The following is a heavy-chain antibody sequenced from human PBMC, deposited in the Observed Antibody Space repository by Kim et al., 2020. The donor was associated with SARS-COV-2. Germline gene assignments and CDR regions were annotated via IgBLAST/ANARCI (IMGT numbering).Heavy chain of an antibody. V-gene: IGHV4-34*01. Sequence: SETLSLTCAVYGGSFRGYYWSWIRQPPGKGLEWIGEINHSGSTNYNPSLKSRVTISVDTSKNQFSLKLSSVTAADTAVYYCARGRITMVRERGRDFDYWGQGTLVTVSS. CDR3: ARGRITMVRERGRDFDY. J-gene: IGHJ4*02. CDR1: GGSFRGYY. D-gene: IGHD3-10*01. CDR2: INHSGST.